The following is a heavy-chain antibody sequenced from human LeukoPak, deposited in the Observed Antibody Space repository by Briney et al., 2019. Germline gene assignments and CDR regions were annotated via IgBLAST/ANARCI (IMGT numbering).Heavy chain of an antibody. J-gene: IGHJ4*02. CDR3: ARHVHSGYEIDY. V-gene: IGHV4-39*01. CDR2: IYKTGNT. D-gene: IGHD5-12*01. Sequence: SETLSLTCTVSGGSISSTTYYWAWIRQPPGEGLEWIGSIYKTGNTNYSPSLKSRVFISVDTSKNQISLKLSSVTAADTAVYYCARHVHSGYEIDYWGQGTLVTVSS. CDR1: GGSISSTTYY.